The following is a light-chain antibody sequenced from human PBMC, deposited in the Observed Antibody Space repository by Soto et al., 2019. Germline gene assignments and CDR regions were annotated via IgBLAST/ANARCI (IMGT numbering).Light chain of an antibody. V-gene: IGKV3-20*01. Sequence: IVLTQSPGTLSLSPGERATLSCRASQSVPKSYLAWYQQRPGQAPRLLIYDASNRATGIPDRFSGSESGTDFTLTISRLEPEDFAVYYCHQYAWSPLTFDQGTRLEIK. CDR3: HQYAWSPLT. CDR2: DAS. J-gene: IGKJ5*01. CDR1: QSVPKSY.